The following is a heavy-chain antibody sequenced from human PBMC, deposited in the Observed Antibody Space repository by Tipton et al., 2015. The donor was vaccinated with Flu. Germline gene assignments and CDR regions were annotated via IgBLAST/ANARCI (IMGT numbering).Heavy chain of an antibody. CDR3: AREGGYSSGFSRIDP. CDR1: GGSINSYY. Sequence: LRLSCTVSGGSINSYYWSWIRQPAGKGLEWIGRIYSSWSTNYNPSLKSRVTMLVDTSKNQFSLKMSSVTAAETAVYYCAREGGYSSGFSRIDPWGQGTLVIVSS. J-gene: IGHJ5*02. CDR2: IYSSWST. V-gene: IGHV4-4*07. D-gene: IGHD6-19*01.